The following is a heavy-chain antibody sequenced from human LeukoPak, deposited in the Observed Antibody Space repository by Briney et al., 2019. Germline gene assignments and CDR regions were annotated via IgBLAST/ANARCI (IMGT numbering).Heavy chain of an antibody. Sequence: SETLSLTFTVSDGSITNYYWTWIRQPPGKGLEWIGYLYYSGITNYNPSLKSRVTISVDTSKNHVSLRLSSVTAADTAVYYCAREVSGGFDPWGQGTLVTVSS. J-gene: IGHJ5*02. CDR2: LYYSGIT. V-gene: IGHV4-59*01. D-gene: IGHD3-10*01. CDR1: DGSITNYY. CDR3: AREVSGGFDP.